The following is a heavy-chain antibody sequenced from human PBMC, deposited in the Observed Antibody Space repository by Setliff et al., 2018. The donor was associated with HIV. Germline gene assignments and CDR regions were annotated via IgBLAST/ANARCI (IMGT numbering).Heavy chain of an antibody. V-gene: IGHV3-30*04. J-gene: IGHJ3*02. CDR1: GFTFSSYA. CDR3: ARDNLANSYCSSRSCYAFDI. D-gene: IGHD2-2*01. Sequence: GGSLRLSCAASGFTFSSYAMHWVRQAPGKGLEWLAVISYDRSNKYYADSVRGRFIISRDNSKNTLYLQMNSLRAEDTAVYFCARDNLANSYCSSRSCYAFDIWGQGTMVTVS. CDR2: ISYDRSNK.